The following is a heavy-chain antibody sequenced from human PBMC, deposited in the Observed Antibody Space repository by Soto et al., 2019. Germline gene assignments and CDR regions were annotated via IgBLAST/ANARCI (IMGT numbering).Heavy chain of an antibody. J-gene: IGHJ4*02. Sequence: SETLSLTCTVSGGSISSGGYYWSWIRQHPGKGLEWIGYIYYSGSTYYNPSLKSRVTISVDTSKNQFSLKLSSVTAADTAVYYCARVILPPQTYDSSGYYHDYWGQGTLVTVSS. CDR3: ARVILPPQTYDSSGYYHDY. CDR2: IYYSGST. V-gene: IGHV4-31*03. D-gene: IGHD3-22*01. CDR1: GGSISSGGYY.